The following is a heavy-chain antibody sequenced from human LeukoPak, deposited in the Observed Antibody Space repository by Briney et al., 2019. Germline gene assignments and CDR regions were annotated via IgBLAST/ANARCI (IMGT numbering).Heavy chain of an antibody. CDR3: ARVGKKYSSGWYDGDY. CDR1: GGTFISYA. D-gene: IGHD6-19*01. Sequence: SVKVSCKASGGTFISYAISWVGQAPGQGGEWMGGIIPIFGTANYAQKFQGRVTITADESTSTAYMELSSLRSEDTAVYYCARVGKKYSSGWYDGDYWGQGTLVTVSS. CDR2: IIPIFGTA. J-gene: IGHJ4*02. V-gene: IGHV1-69*13.